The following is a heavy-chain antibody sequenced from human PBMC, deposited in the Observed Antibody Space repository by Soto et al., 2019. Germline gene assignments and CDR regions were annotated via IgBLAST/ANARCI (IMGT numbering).Heavy chain of an antibody. J-gene: IGHJ6*02. Sequence: QVTLKESGPVLVKRTETLTLTCSVSGFSLTNGRMGVSWIRQPPGKALEWLAHFFSDAERSYSTSMQSRLNMYKDSSGSQVVLTMTNMAPTDTATYFCARMDGDYNYYGLDVWGHWIAVTVSS. V-gene: IGHV2-26*01. CDR2: FFSDAER. CDR3: ARMDGDYNYYGLDV. D-gene: IGHD4-17*01. CDR1: GFSLTNGRMG.